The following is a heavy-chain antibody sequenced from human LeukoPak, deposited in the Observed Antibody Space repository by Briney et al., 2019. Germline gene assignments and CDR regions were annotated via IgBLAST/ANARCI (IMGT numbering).Heavy chain of an antibody. V-gene: IGHV3-30*04. CDR3: ASLSSLGYFDWLLPFDY. Sequence: GGSLRLSCAASGFTFSSYAMHWVRQAPGKGLEWVAVISYDGSNKYYADSVKGRFTISRDNSKNTLYLRMNSLRAEDTAVYYCASLSSLGYFDWLLPFDYWGQGTLVTVSS. CDR1: GFTFSSYA. D-gene: IGHD3-9*01. J-gene: IGHJ4*02. CDR2: ISYDGSNK.